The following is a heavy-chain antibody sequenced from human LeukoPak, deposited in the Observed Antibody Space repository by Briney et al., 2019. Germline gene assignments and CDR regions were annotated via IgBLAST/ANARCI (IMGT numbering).Heavy chain of an antibody. Sequence: GGSLRLSCEVSGFALRSYAMNWVRQAPGKGLEWVSGVRGDDGSAFYADSVKGRFTISRDNSKNTLCLQMDSLRAEDTAVYYCAKADDSYYAAGSIYRVMDVWGQGTTVTVSS. CDR1: GFALRSYA. CDR2: VRGDDGSA. CDR3: AKADDSYYAAGSIYRVMDV. V-gene: IGHV3-23*01. D-gene: IGHD2-21*01. J-gene: IGHJ6*02.